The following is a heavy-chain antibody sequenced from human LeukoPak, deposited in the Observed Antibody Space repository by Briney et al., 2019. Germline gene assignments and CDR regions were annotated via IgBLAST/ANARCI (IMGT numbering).Heavy chain of an antibody. V-gene: IGHV3-15*01. CDR2: IKSKTDGGTT. Sequence: GGSLRLSCAASGFTFNNAWMSWVRQAPGKGLEWVGRIKSKTDGGTTDYAAPVKGRFTISRDDSKNTLYLQMNSLKTEDTGVYYCARRSGSNTYHFDYWGQGTLVTVSS. CDR3: ARRSGSNTYHFDY. CDR1: GFTFNNAW. D-gene: IGHD1-26*01. J-gene: IGHJ4*02.